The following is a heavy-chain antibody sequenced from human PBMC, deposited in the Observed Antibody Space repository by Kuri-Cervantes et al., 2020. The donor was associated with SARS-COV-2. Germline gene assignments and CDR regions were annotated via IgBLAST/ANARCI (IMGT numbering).Heavy chain of an antibody. J-gene: IGHJ1*01. CDR1: GISLTNSGLA. V-gene: IGHV2-5*05. CDR2: IYWDDDK. D-gene: IGHD4-23*01. Sequence: SGPTLVKPTQTLTLTCTLPGISLTNSGLAVGWIRQPTGKALEWLGIIYWDDDKLYGPSLENRLTIARDTSQNQVVLTLTNMDPVDTATYYCSARGGQYFNHWGQGTSVTVSS. CDR3: SARGGQYFNH.